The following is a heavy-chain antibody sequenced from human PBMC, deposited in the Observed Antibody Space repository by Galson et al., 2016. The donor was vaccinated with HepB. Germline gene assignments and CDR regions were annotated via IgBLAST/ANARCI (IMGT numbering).Heavy chain of an antibody. CDR3: ARINAATLDAFDV. CDR1: GYTFTNNG. CDR2: ISAYSGNT. J-gene: IGHJ3*01. Sequence: SVKVSCKASGYTFTNNGISWVRQAPGQGPEWMAWISAYSGNTNYAQKLLDRVTLTKDTSASTVYLELRSLRSDDTATFYCARINAATLDAFDVWGQGTLVTVSS. D-gene: IGHD3-16*01. V-gene: IGHV1-18*01.